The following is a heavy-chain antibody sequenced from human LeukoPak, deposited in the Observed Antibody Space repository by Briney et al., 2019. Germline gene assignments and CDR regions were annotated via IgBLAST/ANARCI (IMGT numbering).Heavy chain of an antibody. V-gene: IGHV1-69*13. CDR1: GYTFTSYA. J-gene: IGHJ3*02. CDR2: IIPIFGTA. D-gene: IGHD3-10*01. Sequence: ASVKVSCKASGYTFTSYAMNWVRQAPGQGLEWMGGIIPIFGTANYAQKFQGRVTITADESTSTAYMELSSLRSEDTAVYYCARSGSYRGYDAFDIWGQGTMVTVSS. CDR3: ARSGSYRGYDAFDI.